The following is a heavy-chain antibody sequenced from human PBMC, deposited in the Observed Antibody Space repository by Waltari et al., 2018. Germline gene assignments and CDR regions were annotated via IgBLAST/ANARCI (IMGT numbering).Heavy chain of an antibody. V-gene: IGHV3-48*03. CDR2: ISDSGSAI. D-gene: IGHD1-26*01. J-gene: IGHJ2*01. Sequence: EVQLVESGGGLVQPGGSLRLSCTDSGFTFSSPELNWVRQAPGKGLEWISYISDSGSAIYYADSVKGRFTISRDNAKNSLYLQMNSLRDDDTGVYYCARVAVTGSHYWYFDLWGRGTLLTVSS. CDR3: ARVAVTGSHYWYFDL. CDR1: GFTFSSPE.